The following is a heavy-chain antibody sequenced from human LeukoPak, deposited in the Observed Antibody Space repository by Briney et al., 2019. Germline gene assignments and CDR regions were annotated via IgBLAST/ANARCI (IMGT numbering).Heavy chain of an antibody. V-gene: IGHV1-18*04. Sequence: ASVKVSCKSSGYTFTSYGISWVRQAPGQGLEWMGWISAYNGNTNYAQKLQGRVTMTTDTSTSTAYMELRSLRSDDTAVYYCARGAMVRGVTGMDVWGKGTTVTVSS. J-gene: IGHJ6*04. D-gene: IGHD3-10*01. CDR3: ARGAMVRGVTGMDV. CDR1: GYTFTSYG. CDR2: ISAYNGNT.